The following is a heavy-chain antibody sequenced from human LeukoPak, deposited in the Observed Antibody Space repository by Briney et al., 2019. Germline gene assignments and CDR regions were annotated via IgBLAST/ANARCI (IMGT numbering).Heavy chain of an antibody. CDR2: INHSGST. CDR1: GGSFSGYY. D-gene: IGHD5-24*01. Sequence: SETLSLTCAVYGGSFSGYYWSWIRQPPGKGLEWIGEINHSGSTNYNPSLKSRVTISVDTSKNQFSLKLSSVTAADTAVYYCARGVRLHNYYYDMDVWGKGTTVTVSS. V-gene: IGHV4-34*01. CDR3: ARGVRLHNYYYDMDV. J-gene: IGHJ6*03.